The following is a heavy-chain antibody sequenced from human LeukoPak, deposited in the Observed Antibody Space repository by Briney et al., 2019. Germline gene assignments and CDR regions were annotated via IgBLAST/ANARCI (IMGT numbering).Heavy chain of an antibody. Sequence: PSQTLSLTCTVSGGSISTGGYYWSSICQHPGKGLEWIGYIYYSGSPYYNPSLKSRVTISVDTSKNQFSLKLSSVTAADMAVYYCARDRGTGGAWFDPWGQGTLVTVSS. CDR1: GGSISTGGYY. D-gene: IGHD2-8*02. CDR2: IYYSGSP. J-gene: IGHJ5*02. V-gene: IGHV4-31*03. CDR3: ARDRGTGGAWFDP.